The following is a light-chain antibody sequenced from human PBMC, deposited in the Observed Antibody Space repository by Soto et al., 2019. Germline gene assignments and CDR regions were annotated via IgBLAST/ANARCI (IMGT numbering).Light chain of an antibody. CDR1: QGISSY. J-gene: IGKJ1*01. Sequence: IQLTQSPSSLAASVGDRVTITCRASQGISSYLAWYQQKPGKAPKLLIYAASSLQSGVPSRFSGSGSGTDFTLTISSLQPEEFATYYCQQSYSTPETVGKGNKVDIK. CDR3: QQSYSTPET. CDR2: AAS. V-gene: IGKV1-39*01.